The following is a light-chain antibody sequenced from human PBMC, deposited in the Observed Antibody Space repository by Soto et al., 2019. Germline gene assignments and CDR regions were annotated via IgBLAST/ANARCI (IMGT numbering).Light chain of an antibody. CDR3: QVWDGSSNQVV. J-gene: IGLJ2*01. V-gene: IGLV3-21*04. CDR2: YDS. CDR1: NIGSKS. Sequence: SYVLTQPPSVSVAPGKTARIACGGDNIGSKSVHWYQQKPGQAPGLVIYYDSDRPSGIPERFSGSNFGNTATLTISRVEAGDEADYYCQVWDGSSNQVVFGGGTKVTVL.